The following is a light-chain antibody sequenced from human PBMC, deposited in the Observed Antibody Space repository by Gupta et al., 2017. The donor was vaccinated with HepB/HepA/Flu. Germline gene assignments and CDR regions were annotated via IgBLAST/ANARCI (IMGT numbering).Light chain of an antibody. CDR1: SSDVGAYKY. J-gene: IGLJ3*02. V-gene: IGLV2-8*01. Sequence: QSALTQPPSAAGSAGQSVTLSCTGTSSDVGAYKYVAWYQQHPGKATKLMIYEVSKRPAGVPGRLSGSKSGNTASPTVSVLQAEEEADYYGSAYAGSNNWVFGGGTKLTVL. CDR2: EVS. CDR3: SAYAGSNNWV.